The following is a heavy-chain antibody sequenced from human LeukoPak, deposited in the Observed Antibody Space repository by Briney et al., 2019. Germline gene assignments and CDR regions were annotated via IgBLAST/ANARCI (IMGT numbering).Heavy chain of an antibody. CDR3: ARAAGAGYYYYMDV. J-gene: IGHJ6*03. D-gene: IGHD6-25*01. CDR2: IYTSGST. V-gene: IGHV4-61*02. CDR1: GGSISSGSYY. Sequence: PSETLSLTCTVSGGSISSGSYYWSWIRQPAGKGLEWIGRIYTSGSTNYNPSLKSRVTISVDTSKNQFSLKLSFVTAADTAVYYCARAAGAGYYYYMDVWGKGTTVTVSS.